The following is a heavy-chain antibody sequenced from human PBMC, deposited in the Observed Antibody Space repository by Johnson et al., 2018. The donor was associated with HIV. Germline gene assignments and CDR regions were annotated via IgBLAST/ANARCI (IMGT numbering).Heavy chain of an antibody. CDR2: IKSTTDGGTT. J-gene: IGHJ3*02. V-gene: IGHV3-15*01. CDR1: RFTFSNAW. D-gene: IGHD6-13*01. Sequence: VQLVESGGGLVKPGGSLRLSCAASRFTFSNAWMTWVRQAPGKGLEWVGRIKSTTDGGTTDYAAPFKGRFIISRDDSKTTLYLQMNSLRAEDTAVYYCARDPRSSSWYYYSNDAFDIWGQGTMVSVSS. CDR3: ARDPRSSSWYYYSNDAFDI.